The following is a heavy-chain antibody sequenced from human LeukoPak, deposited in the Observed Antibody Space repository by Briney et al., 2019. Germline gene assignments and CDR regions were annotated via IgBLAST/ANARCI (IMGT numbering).Heavy chain of an antibody. CDR1: GYTFTRYY. CDR3: SRDQVAVTPDDWYFDL. D-gene: IGHD2-15*01. Sequence: ASVKVSCKASGYTFTRYYIHWVRQAPGQGPEWMGIINPSGGSTSYAQKFQGRVTMTRDTSTSTVYMEVSSLRSEDTAVYYCSRDQVAVTPDDWYFDLWGRGTLVTVSA. CDR2: INPSGGST. J-gene: IGHJ2*01. V-gene: IGHV1-46*01.